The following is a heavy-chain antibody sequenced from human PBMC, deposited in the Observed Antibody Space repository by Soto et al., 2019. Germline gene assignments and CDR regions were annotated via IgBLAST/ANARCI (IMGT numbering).Heavy chain of an antibody. J-gene: IGHJ4*02. V-gene: IGHV3-33*01. D-gene: IGHD6-6*01. CDR1: GFTFNSYG. Sequence: PVGSLRLSCAASGFTFNSYGMRWVRQAPGKGLEWVAVIWYDGSNKYYADSVKGRFTISRDNSKNTLYLQMNSLRAEDTAVYYCTRQKKYSCDYWGQGTLVTVSS. CDR3: TRQKKYSCDY. CDR2: IWYDGSNK.